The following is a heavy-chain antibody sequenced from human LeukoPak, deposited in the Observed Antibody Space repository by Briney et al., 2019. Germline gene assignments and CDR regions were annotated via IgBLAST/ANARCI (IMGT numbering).Heavy chain of an antibody. D-gene: IGHD3/OR15-3a*01. Sequence: SVKVSCKASGGTFSSYAISWVRQAPGQGLEWMGRIIPILGIANYAQKFQGRVTITADKSTSTAYMELSSLRSEDTAVYYCARDFSWTGDYYYYGMGVWGQGTAVTVSS. J-gene: IGHJ6*02. CDR1: GGTFSSYA. V-gene: IGHV1-69*04. CDR2: IIPILGIA. CDR3: ARDFSWTGDYYYYGMGV.